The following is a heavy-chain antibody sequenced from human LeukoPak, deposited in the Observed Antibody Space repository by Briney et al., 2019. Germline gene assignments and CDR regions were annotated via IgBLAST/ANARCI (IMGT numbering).Heavy chain of an antibody. V-gene: IGHV4-59*01. D-gene: IGHD3-3*01. J-gene: IGHJ3*02. CDR2: IYYSGST. CDR3: ASSLVRDYLEWFPRGGAFDI. Sequence: SETLSLTCTVSGGSISSYYWSWIRQPPGKGLEWIGYIYYSGSTNYNPSLKSRVTISVDTSKNQFSLKLSSVTAADTAVYYCASSLVRDYLEWFPRGGAFDIWGQGTMVTVSS. CDR1: GGSISSYY.